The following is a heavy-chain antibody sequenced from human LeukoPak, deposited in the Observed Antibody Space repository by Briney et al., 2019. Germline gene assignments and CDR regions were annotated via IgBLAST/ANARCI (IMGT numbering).Heavy chain of an antibody. CDR2: INEDGSEK. CDR3: ARGRGIGA. CDR1: GFTFSGFW. J-gene: IGHJ6*02. V-gene: IGHV3-7*01. Sequence: GGSLRLSCAASGFTFSGFWMTWVRQVPGKGLEWVANINEDGSEKYYVDSVKGRCTISRDNAKKSLSLQMNSLRAEDMGVYYCARGRGIGAWGQGTTVTVSS.